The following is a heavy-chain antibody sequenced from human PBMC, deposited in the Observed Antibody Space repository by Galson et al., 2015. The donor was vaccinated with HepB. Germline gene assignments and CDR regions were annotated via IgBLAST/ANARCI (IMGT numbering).Heavy chain of an antibody. Sequence: SLRLPCAASGFIFKNYGVHWVRQAPGKGLEWVTMTWFDESKKFYSDSVKGRFTISRDNSKNTLYLQMNSLRVEDTAIYYCARDREGSGSYFPTLEFWGQGTLVTVSS. J-gene: IGHJ4*02. CDR2: TWFDESKK. V-gene: IGHV3-33*01. CDR3: ARDREGSGSYFPTLEF. D-gene: IGHD3-10*01. CDR1: GFIFKNYG.